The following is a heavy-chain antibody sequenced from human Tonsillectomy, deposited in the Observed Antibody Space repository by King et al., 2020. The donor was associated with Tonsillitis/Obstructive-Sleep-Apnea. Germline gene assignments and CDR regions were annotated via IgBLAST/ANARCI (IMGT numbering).Heavy chain of an antibody. V-gene: IGHV4-39*01. CDR3: ARHADIVVVPASNWFDP. J-gene: IGHJ5*02. D-gene: IGHD2-2*01. Sequence: QLQESGPGLVKPSETLSLTCTVSGGSISSSSYYWGWIRQPPGQGLEWIGSIYYSGSTYYNPSLKSRVTISVDTSKNQFSLKLSSVTAADTAVYYCARHADIVVVPASNWFDPWGQGTLVTVSS. CDR1: GGSISSSSYY. CDR2: IYYSGST.